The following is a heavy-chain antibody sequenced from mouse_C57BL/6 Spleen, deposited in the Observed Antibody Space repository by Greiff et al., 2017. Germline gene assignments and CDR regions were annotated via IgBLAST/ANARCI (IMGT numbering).Heavy chain of an antibody. CDR1: GYTFTDYY. CDR3: ARNYYDYDPYYAMDY. D-gene: IGHD2-4*01. CDR2: IYPGSGNT. Sequence: VQLQQSGAELVRPGASVKLSCKASGYTFTDYYINWVKQRPGQGLEWIARIYPGSGNTYYNEKFKGKATLTAEKSSSTAYMQLSSLTSEDSAVYFRARNYYDYDPYYAMDYWGQGTSVTVSS. V-gene: IGHV1-76*01. J-gene: IGHJ4*01.